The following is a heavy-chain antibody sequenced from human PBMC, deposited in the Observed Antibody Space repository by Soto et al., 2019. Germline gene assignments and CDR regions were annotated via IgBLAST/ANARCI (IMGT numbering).Heavy chain of an antibody. D-gene: IGHD3-10*01. Sequence: SETLSLTCTVAGGSISGGGYYWSWIRQHPGKGLEWIGYIYYSGSTYYNPSLKSRVTISVDTSKNQFSLKLNSVTAYLELNSLISEDTAVYYCATPQDYDDCLDSWGQGTLVTSPQ. V-gene: IGHV4-31*03. CDR1: GGSISGGGYY. J-gene: IGHJ4*02. CDR2: IYYSGST. CDR3: SEDTAVYYCATPQDYDDCLDS.